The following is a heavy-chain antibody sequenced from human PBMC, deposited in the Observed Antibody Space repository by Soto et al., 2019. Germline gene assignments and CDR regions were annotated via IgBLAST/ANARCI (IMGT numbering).Heavy chain of an antibody. CDR1: GGAFSSYT. D-gene: IGHD3-9*01. J-gene: IGHJ3*02. CDR3: ARDILTGYGGPDAFDI. Sequence: ASVKVTCKDSGGAFSSYTISWVRQAPGQGLEWMGRVIPILGIANYAQKFQGRVTITADKSTSTAYMELSSLRSEDTAVYYCARDILTGYGGPDAFDIWGQGTMVTVSS. CDR2: VIPILGIA. V-gene: IGHV1-69*04.